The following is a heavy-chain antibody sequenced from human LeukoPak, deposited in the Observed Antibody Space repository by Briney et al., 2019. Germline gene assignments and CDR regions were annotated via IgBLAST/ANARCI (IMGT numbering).Heavy chain of an antibody. V-gene: IGHV3-13*01. Sequence: GGSLRLSCAASGFTLSNYAMHWVRQPAGEGLEWVSALGTTGDTFYPGSVKGRFTISRDNAKKSLFLQMNSLRAEDTAVYYCARQNTPHGNFDYWGQGTLVTVSS. D-gene: IGHD5-24*01. CDR1: GFTLSNYA. J-gene: IGHJ4*02. CDR3: ARQNTPHGNFDY. CDR2: LGTTGDT.